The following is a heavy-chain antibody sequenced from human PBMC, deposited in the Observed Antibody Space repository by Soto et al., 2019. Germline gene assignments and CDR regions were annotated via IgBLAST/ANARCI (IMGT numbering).Heavy chain of an antibody. CDR2: IIPIFGTA. CDR1: GGTISSYA. CDR3: ARFDFWSGYSHTNWFDP. V-gene: IGHV1-69*13. D-gene: IGHD3-3*01. J-gene: IGHJ5*02. Sequence: GASVKVSCKASGGTISSYAISSVRQAPGQGLEWMGGIIPIFGTANYAQKFQGRVTITADESTSTAYMELSSLRSEDTAVYYCARFDFWSGYSHTNWFDPWGQGTLVTVSS.